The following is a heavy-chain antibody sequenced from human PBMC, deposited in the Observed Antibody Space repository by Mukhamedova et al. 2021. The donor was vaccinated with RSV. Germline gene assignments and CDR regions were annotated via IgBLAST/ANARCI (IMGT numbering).Heavy chain of an antibody. Sequence: ADSVKGRFTISRDNSKNTLYLQMNSLRAEDTAVYYCARAYYDFWSGWTFDYWGQGNLVTVSS. D-gene: IGHD3-3*01. J-gene: IGHJ4*02. CDR3: ARAYYDFWSGWTFDY. V-gene: IGHV3-30*07.